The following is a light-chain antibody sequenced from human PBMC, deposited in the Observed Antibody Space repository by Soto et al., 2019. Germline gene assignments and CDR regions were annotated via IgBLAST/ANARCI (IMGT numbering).Light chain of an antibody. CDR1: QSVSSN. CDR3: QQFYTSPPT. CDR2: GAS. V-gene: IGKV3-15*01. J-gene: IGKJ1*01. Sequence: EIVMSQSPATLSVSPGERATLSCRASQSVSSNLAWYQQKPGQAPRLLIYGASIRATGIPARFSGSGSGTEFSLTISSLQSEDFAVYFCQQFYTSPPTFGQGTNVEV.